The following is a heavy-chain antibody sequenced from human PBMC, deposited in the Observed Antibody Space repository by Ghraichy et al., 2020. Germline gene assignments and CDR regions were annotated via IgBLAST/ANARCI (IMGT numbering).Heavy chain of an antibody. Sequence: SETLSLTCTVSGGSISRNYWSWIRQPPGKGLEWIGYIYYSGSTNYNPSLQSRVTMSVDTSKNQFSLKLSPVTAADTAVYYCARAEIYVSGGQFDYWGQGTLVTVSS. J-gene: IGHJ4*02. CDR3: ARAEIYVSGGQFDY. D-gene: IGHD3-10*02. CDR2: IYYSGST. CDR1: GGSISRNY. V-gene: IGHV4-59*08.